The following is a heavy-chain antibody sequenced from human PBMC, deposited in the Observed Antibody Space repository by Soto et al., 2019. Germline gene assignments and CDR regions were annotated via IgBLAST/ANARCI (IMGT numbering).Heavy chain of an antibody. CDR3: ARDQGGEFLKGSGMDV. J-gene: IGHJ6*02. CDR2: IYYSGET. CDR1: GDSISRYY. V-gene: IGHV4-59*01. Sequence: QVQLQESGPGLVKPSETLSLTCTVSGDSISRYYWSWIRLSPGKGLEWIGYIYYSGETNYNPSVKSRVNISVVRTKHQFSLKLSSVTAADTAVYYCARDQGGEFLKGSGMDVWGQGTTVTVSS. D-gene: IGHD3-10*01.